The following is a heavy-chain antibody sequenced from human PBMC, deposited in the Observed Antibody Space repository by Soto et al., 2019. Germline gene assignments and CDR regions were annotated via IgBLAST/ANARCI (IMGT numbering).Heavy chain of an antibody. CDR2: ISAYNGNT. Sequence: QVQLVQSGAEVKKPGASGKVSCKASGYTFTSYGISWVRQAPGQGPEWMGWISAYNGNTNYSQKLQGRVTMTTDTPTSTAYMALRSLRSEDTAVYYCARDPHGDYSSDYWGQGTLVTVSS. D-gene: IGHD2-21*02. CDR3: ARDPHGDYSSDY. CDR1: GYTFTSYG. V-gene: IGHV1-18*01. J-gene: IGHJ4*02.